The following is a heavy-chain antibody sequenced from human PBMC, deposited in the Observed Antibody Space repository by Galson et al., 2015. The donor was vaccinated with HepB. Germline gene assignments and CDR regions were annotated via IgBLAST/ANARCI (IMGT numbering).Heavy chain of an antibody. D-gene: IGHD4-17*01. CDR3: ARDLSGDYANYWYFDL. Sequence: SVKVSCKASGYSFTSKGISWVRQAPGQGLEWMGWISTIFGTANYAQKFQGRVTITADESTSTAYMELRSLRSDDTAVYYCARDLSGDYANYWYFDLWGRGTLVTVSS. J-gene: IGHJ2*01. V-gene: IGHV1-69*13. CDR2: ISTIFGTA. CDR1: GYSFTSKG.